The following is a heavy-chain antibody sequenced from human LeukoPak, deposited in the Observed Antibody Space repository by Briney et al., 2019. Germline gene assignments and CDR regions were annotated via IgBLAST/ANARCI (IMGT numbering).Heavy chain of an antibody. D-gene: IGHD3-3*01. Sequence: GGSLRLSCAASGFTFSSYSMNWVRQAPGKGLEWVSSISSSSSYIYYADSVKGRFTISRDNAKNSLYLQTNSLRAEDTAVYYCAIFSGRISDYWGQGTLVTVSS. CDR1: GFTFSSYS. J-gene: IGHJ4*02. CDR3: AIFSGRISDY. V-gene: IGHV3-21*01. CDR2: ISSSSSYI.